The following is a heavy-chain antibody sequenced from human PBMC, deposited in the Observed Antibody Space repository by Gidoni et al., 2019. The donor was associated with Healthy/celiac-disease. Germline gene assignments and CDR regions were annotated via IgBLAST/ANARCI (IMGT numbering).Heavy chain of an antibody. J-gene: IGHJ4*02. CDR2: IKSKTDGGTT. CDR3: TTEGGWEAGYFDY. V-gene: IGHV3-15*01. CDR1: GFTFSNAW. Sequence: EVQLVESGGGLVKPGGSLRLSCAASGFTFSNAWMSWVRQAPGKGLEWVGRIKSKTDGGTTDYAAPVKGRFTISRDDSKNTLYLQMNSLKTEDTAVYYCTTEGGWEAGYFDYWGQGTLVTVSS. D-gene: IGHD1-26*01.